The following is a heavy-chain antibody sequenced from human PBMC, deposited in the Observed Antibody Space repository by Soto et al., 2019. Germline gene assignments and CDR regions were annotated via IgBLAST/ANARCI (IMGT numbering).Heavy chain of an antibody. CDR3: ARDYSAPFDY. D-gene: IGHD1-26*01. J-gene: IGHJ4*02. Sequence: EVQLVESGGGLVQPGGSLRLSCAASRFTFSNYELNWVRQAPGKGLEWIAYISSRGSSIHYADSVKGRFTISRDDAKNSLYLQMNSLIAEDTAVYYCARDYSAPFDYWGQGTLVTVSS. CDR1: RFTFSNYE. V-gene: IGHV3-48*03. CDR2: ISSRGSSI.